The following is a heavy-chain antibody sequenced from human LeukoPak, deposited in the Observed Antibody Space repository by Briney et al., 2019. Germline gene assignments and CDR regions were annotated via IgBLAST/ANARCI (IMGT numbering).Heavy chain of an antibody. D-gene: IGHD6-13*01. CDR2: IYPGNSDT. V-gene: IGHV5-51*01. Sequence: GESLKISCQGSGYSFTNYWIGWVRQMPGKGLEWMAIIYPGNSDTRTSPSFQGQGSISVDKSINTAYLQWSSLKASDTAMYYCARRSDLSSSWFFDYWGQGTLVTVSS. J-gene: IGHJ4*02. CDR3: ARRSDLSSSWFFDY. CDR1: GYSFTNYW.